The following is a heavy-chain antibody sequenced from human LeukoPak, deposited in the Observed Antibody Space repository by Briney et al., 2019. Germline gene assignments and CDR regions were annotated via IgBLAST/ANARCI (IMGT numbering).Heavy chain of an antibody. CDR1: GFTFSSYW. V-gene: IGHV3-74*01. D-gene: IGHD3-22*01. J-gene: IGHJ4*02. Sequence: PGESLRLSCAASGFTFSSYWMHWVRQVPGKGLVWVSRINSDGSSATYADSVKGRFTISRDNAKNTLYLQMNSLRAEDTAVYYCASWSSLGSGYYIDYWGQGTLVTVSS. CDR2: INSDGSSA. CDR3: ASWSSLGSGYYIDY.